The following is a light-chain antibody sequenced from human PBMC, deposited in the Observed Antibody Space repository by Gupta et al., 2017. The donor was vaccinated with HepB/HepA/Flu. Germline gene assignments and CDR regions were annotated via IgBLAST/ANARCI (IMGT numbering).Light chain of an antibody. V-gene: IGKV1D-16*01. Sequence: DIQMTQSPSSLSASVGDRVTITCRASEHISNWLAWYQQKPDKAPKSLIYGATTLRSGVPSWCGGSGSGTDSTLTISSLQPEDFAFYYYQQYDTSPLTFGQGTQLDIK. CDR1: EHISNW. CDR3: QQYDTSPLT. J-gene: IGKJ5*01. CDR2: GAT.